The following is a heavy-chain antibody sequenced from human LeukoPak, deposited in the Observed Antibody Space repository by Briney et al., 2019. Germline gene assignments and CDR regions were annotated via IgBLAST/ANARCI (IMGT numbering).Heavy chain of an antibody. Sequence: PSETLSLTCTVSGGSISSSSSYWGWIRQPPGKGLEWIGSIYYSGSTYYNPSLKSRVTISVDTSKNQFSLKLSSVTAADTAVYYCARGNVDSSGWSVGLYYFDYWGQGTLVTVSS. CDR3: ARGNVDSSGWSVGLYYFDY. D-gene: IGHD6-19*01. J-gene: IGHJ4*02. CDR2: IYYSGST. V-gene: IGHV4-39*01. CDR1: GGSISSSSSY.